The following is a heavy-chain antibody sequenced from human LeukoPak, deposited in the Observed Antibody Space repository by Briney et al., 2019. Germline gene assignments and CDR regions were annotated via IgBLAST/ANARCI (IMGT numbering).Heavy chain of an antibody. J-gene: IGHJ4*02. Sequence: SSQTLSLTCAVSGGSISSGGYSWSWIRQPPGKGLEWIGYIYHSGSTYYNPSLKSRVTISVDRSKNQFSLKLSSVTAADTAVYYCARHAPPRRDGYNLVFDYWGQGTLVTVSS. CDR3: ARHAPPRRDGYNLVFDY. V-gene: IGHV4-30-2*01. CDR2: IYHSGST. D-gene: IGHD5-24*01. CDR1: GGSISSGGYS.